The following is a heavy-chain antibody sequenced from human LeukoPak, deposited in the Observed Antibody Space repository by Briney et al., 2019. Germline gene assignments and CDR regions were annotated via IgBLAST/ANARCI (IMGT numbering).Heavy chain of an antibody. CDR3: ARGAGWYDH. CDR1: GGSMSSNH. CDR2: IYYSGST. J-gene: IGHJ5*02. V-gene: IGHV4-59*08. Sequence: SETLSLTCTLSGGSMSSNHWSWLRQSPGKGLEWIAYIYYSGSTNYNPSLKSRVTISVDTSKNQFYLKLSSVTAADTAVYYCARGAGWYDHWGQGTLVTVSS. D-gene: IGHD6-13*01.